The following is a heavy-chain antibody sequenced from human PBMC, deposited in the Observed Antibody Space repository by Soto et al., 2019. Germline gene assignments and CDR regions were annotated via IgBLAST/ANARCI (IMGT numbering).Heavy chain of an antibody. CDR3: ARPYCGGDCYSSGDYYYGMDV. D-gene: IGHD2-21*02. V-gene: IGHV4-39*01. CDR1: GGSISSSSYY. J-gene: IGHJ6*02. Sequence: SETLSLTCTVSGGSISSSSYYWGWIRHPPGKGLEWIGSIYYSGSTYYNPSPKSRVTISVDTSKNQFSLKLSSVTAADTAVYYCARPYCGGDCYSSGDYYYGMDVWGQGTTVTVSS. CDR2: IYYSGST.